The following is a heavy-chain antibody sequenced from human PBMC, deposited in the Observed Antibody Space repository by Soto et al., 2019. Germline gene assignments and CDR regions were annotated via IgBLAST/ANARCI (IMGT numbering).Heavy chain of an antibody. CDR2: IYHTGIT. CDR3: ATYSASGLYYYFGMDA. D-gene: IGHD6-13*01. J-gene: IGHJ6*02. CDR1: GDSISSSNW. V-gene: IGHV4-4*02. Sequence: PSETLSLTCAVSGDSISSSNWWTWVRQPPGKGLEWIGDIYHTGITNYNPSLKSRVTILVDKSKNQFSLKLTSVTAADTAVYYCATYSASGLYYYFGMDARGQGTTVTVSS.